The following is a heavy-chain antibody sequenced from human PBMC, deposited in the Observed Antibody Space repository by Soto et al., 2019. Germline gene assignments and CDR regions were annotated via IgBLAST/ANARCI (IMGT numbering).Heavy chain of an antibody. V-gene: IGHV3-23*01. CDR2: ISGSGGST. J-gene: IGHJ5*02. CDR3: AKVPTMIVEVSPS. CDR1: GFTFSSYA. D-gene: IGHD3-22*01. Sequence: EVQLLESGGGLVQPWGSLRLSCAASGFTFSSYAMSWVRQAPGKGLEWVSAISGSGGSTYFADSVKGRFTISRDNSKNTLYLQMNSLRAEDTAVYYCAKVPTMIVEVSPSWGQGTLVTVSS.